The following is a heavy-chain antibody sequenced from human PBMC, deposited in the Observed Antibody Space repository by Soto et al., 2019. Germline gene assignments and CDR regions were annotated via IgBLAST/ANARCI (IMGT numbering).Heavy chain of an antibody. CDR3: ARGDYYDRRFDS. Sequence: LRLSCAASGFSFSSSWMNWVRQAPGKGLEWVADIKEDGSEKYYVDSLKGRFTISRDNAKNSLYLQMNSLRAEDTAVYYCARGDYYDRRFDSWGQGTLVTVSS. D-gene: IGHD3-22*01. CDR1: GFSFSSSW. CDR2: IKEDGSEK. J-gene: IGHJ4*02. V-gene: IGHV3-7*03.